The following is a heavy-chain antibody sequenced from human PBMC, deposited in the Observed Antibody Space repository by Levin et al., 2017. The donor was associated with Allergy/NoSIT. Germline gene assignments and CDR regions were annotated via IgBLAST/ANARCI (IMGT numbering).Heavy chain of an antibody. D-gene: IGHD2-2*01. CDR3: ARDRRPPRSSYWYFDL. V-gene: IGHV1-69*13. CDR1: GGTFSSYA. Sequence: ASVKVSCKASGGTFSSYAISWVRQAPGQGLEWMGGIIPIFGTANYAQKFQGRVTITADESTSTAYMELSSLRSEDTAVYYCARDRRPPRSSYWYFDLWGRGTLVTVSS. J-gene: IGHJ2*01. CDR2: IIPIFGTA.